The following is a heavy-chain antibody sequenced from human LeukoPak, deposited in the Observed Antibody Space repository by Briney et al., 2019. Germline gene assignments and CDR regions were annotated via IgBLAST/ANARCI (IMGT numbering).Heavy chain of an antibody. Sequence: ASVKVSCKASGYTFTGYYMHWVRQAPGQGLEWMGWINPNSGGTNYAQKLQGRVTMTTDTSTSTAHMELRSLRSDDTAVYYCARDEYGSGSYYNAPSFDYWGQGTLVTVSS. D-gene: IGHD3-10*01. J-gene: IGHJ4*02. V-gene: IGHV1-2*02. CDR1: GYTFTGYY. CDR3: ARDEYGSGSYYNAPSFDY. CDR2: INPNSGGT.